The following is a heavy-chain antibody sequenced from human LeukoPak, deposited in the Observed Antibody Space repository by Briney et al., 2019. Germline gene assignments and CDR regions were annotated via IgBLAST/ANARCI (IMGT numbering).Heavy chain of an antibody. CDR3: ARQKIAAAGTVDY. Sequence: GESLKISCKGSGYSFTSYWIGWVRQMPGRGLEWMGIIYPGDSDTRYSPSFQGQVTISADKSISTAYLQWSSLKASDTAMYYCARQKIAAAGTVDYWGQGTLVTVSS. J-gene: IGHJ4*02. CDR2: IYPGDSDT. CDR1: GYSFTSYW. V-gene: IGHV5-51*01. D-gene: IGHD6-13*01.